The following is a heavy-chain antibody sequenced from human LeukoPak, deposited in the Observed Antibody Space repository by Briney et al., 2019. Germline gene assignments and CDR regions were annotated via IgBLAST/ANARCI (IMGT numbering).Heavy chain of an antibody. CDR1: GGTFSSYA. D-gene: IGHD3-16*01. J-gene: IGHJ4*02. CDR2: IIPIFGIA. CDR3: ARDESLGEPVY. Sequence: SVKVSCKASGGTFSSYAISWVRQAPGQGLEWMGRIIPIFGIANYTQKFQGRVTITADKSTSTAYMELSSLRSEDTAVYYCARDESLGEPVYWGQGTLVTVSS. V-gene: IGHV1-69*04.